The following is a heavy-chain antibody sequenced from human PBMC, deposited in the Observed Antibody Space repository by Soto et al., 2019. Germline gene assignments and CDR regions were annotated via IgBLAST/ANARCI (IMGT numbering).Heavy chain of an antibody. CDR3: ARAKSDRYGMDV. J-gene: IGHJ6*02. CDR2: ISDSGSTI. V-gene: IGHV3-11*01. CDR1: GFTFSDYY. D-gene: IGHD2-21*02. Sequence: GGSLRLSCAASGFTFSDYYMTWIRQAPGKGLEWVSYISDSGSTIYYADSVKGRFTISRANAKNSLYLQMSSLRAEDTAVYYCARAKSDRYGMDVWGQGTTVTVSS.